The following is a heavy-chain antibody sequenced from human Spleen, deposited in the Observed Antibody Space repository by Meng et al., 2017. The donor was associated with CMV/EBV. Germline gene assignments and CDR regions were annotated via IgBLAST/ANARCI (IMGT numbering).Heavy chain of an antibody. CDR1: GGSFSGYN. J-gene: IGHJ5*02. D-gene: IGHD3-10*01. CDR2: INHSGST. CDR3: AGDLWFGEANWFDP. Sequence: SETLSLTCDVYGGSFSGYNWTWFRQPPGKGLEWIGKINHSGSTNYNPSLKSRVTISIDTSKNHFSLKMTSVTAADTAAYYCAGDLWFGEANWFDPWGQGTLVTVSS. V-gene: IGHV4-34*01.